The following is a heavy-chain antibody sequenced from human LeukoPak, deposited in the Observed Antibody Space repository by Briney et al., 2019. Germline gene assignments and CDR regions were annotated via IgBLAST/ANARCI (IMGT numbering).Heavy chain of an antibody. CDR1: GFTFNTYA. V-gene: IGHV3-30*03. CDR2: VSYDGGAK. CDR3: ARSLGSGWIHLVEY. D-gene: IGHD6-19*01. Sequence: PGGSLRLSCAASGFTFNTYALHWVRQAPGKGLEWVAVVSYDGGAKYYADSVKGRFTISRDNSKNTVDLQMYSLRAEDSAVYYCARSLGSGWIHLVEYWGQGILVTVS. J-gene: IGHJ4*02.